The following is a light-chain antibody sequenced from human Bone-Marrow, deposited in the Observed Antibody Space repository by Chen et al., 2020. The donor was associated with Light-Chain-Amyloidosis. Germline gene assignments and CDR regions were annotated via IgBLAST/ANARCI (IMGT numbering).Light chain of an antibody. CDR3: PVGDANFEGAV. CDR2: ETV. CDR1: NIASKR. J-gene: IGLJ3*02. Sequence: SYVLTQPPSVSVAPGQTARITCGGNNIASKRVHWSQQRPGQAPVLVIFETVGRPSRTADRFSGSNAGTTTTLTRGRVEAGDEADYYCPVGDANFEGAVFGGGTRLTVL. V-gene: IGLV3-21*02.